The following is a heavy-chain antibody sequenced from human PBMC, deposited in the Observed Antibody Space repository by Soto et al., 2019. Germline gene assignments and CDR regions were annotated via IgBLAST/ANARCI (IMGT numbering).Heavy chain of an antibody. CDR1: GFTFSSYG. CDR2: IWYDGSNK. V-gene: IGHV3-30*02. Sequence: GGSLRLSCAASGFTFSSYGMHWVRQAPGKGLEWVAVIWYDGSNKYYADSVKGRFTISRDNSKNTLYLQMSSLRAEDTAVYYCVKDGSSGWPYFYDMDVWGQGTTVTVSS. CDR3: VKDGSSGWPYFYDMDV. J-gene: IGHJ6*02. D-gene: IGHD6-19*01.